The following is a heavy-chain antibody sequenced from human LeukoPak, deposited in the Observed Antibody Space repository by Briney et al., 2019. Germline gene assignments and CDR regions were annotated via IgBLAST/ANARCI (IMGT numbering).Heavy chain of an antibody. V-gene: IGHV3-11*01. D-gene: IGHD4/OR15-4a*01. Sequence: GGSLRLSCAASGFTFSDYYMSWIRQAPGKGLEWVSYISSSGTTRYYADSVKGRFTISRDNAKNSLFLQMNSLRAEDTAIYYCARESLFNANFDAFDLWGQGTMVTVSS. CDR3: ARESLFNANFDAFDL. CDR2: ISSSGTTR. CDR1: GFTFSDYY. J-gene: IGHJ3*01.